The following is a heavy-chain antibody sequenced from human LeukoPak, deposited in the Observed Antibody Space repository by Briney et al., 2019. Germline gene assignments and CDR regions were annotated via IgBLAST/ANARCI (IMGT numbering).Heavy chain of an antibody. V-gene: IGHV1-69*04. D-gene: IGHD3/OR15-3a*01. Sequence: SVKVSCKASGGTFSSYAISWVRQAPGQGLEWMGRIIPILGIANYAQKFQGRVTITADKSTSTAYMELSSLRSEDTAVYYCARLSLNFGLSKNFDYWGQGTLVTVSS. CDR2: IIPILGIA. CDR3: ARLSLNFGLSKNFDY. J-gene: IGHJ4*02. CDR1: GGTFSSYA.